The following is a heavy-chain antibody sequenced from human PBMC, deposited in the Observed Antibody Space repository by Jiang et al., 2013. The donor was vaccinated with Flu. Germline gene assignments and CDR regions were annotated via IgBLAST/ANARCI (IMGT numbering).Heavy chain of an antibody. D-gene: IGHD3-10*01. Sequence: LLKPSQTLSLTCTVSGGSISISGFYWGWIRQPPGQGLEWIGSIYYSGSTYYNPSLQSRVTISVDTSKNQFSLKLTSVTAADTAVYYCARHFMVRGVIDAVDIWGLGTMVTVSS. V-gene: IGHV4-39*01. CDR1: GGSISISGFY. J-gene: IGHJ3*02. CDR3: ARHFMVRGVIDAVDI. CDR2: IYYSGST.